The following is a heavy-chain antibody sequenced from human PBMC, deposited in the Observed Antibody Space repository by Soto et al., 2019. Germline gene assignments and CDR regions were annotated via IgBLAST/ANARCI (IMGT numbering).Heavy chain of an antibody. CDR3: AKGGVVPAAITTIFGVERRDWFDP. V-gene: IGHV3-30*18. CDR1: GFTFSSYG. CDR2: ISYDGSNK. Sequence: GGSLRLSCAASGFTFSSYGMHWVRQAPGKGLEWVAVISYDGSNKYYADSVKGRFTISRDNSKNTLYLQMNSLRAEDTAVYYCAKGGVVPAAITTIFGVERRDWFDPWGQGTLVTAPQ. J-gene: IGHJ5*02. D-gene: IGHD2-2*01.